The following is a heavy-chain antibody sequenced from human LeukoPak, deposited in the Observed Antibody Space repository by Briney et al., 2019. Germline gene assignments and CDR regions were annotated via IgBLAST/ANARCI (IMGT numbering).Heavy chain of an antibody. D-gene: IGHD6-13*01. CDR3: ARVGSAAAGLSYYYYMDV. J-gene: IGHJ6*03. Sequence: KTSETLSLTCTVSGGSISSYYWIWIRQPAGKGLEWIGRIYTSGSTNYNPSLKSRVTMSVDTSKNQFSLKLSSVTAADTAVYYCARVGSAAAGLSYYYYMDVWGKGTTVTVSS. V-gene: IGHV4-4*07. CDR1: GGSISSYY. CDR2: IYTSGST.